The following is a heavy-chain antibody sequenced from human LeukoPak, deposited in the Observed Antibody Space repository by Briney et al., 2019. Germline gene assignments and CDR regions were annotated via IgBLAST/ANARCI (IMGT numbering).Heavy chain of an antibody. V-gene: IGHV3-7*01. CDR3: ASSTYYDFWSWAY. CDR2: IKQDGSEK. J-gene: IGHJ4*02. Sequence: GGSLRLSCAASGFTFSSYWMSWVRQAPGKGLEWVANIKQDGSEKYYVDSVKGRFTISRDNAKNSLYLQMNSLRAEDTAVYYCASSTYYDFWSWAYWGQGTLVTVSS. D-gene: IGHD3-3*01. CDR1: GFTFSSYW.